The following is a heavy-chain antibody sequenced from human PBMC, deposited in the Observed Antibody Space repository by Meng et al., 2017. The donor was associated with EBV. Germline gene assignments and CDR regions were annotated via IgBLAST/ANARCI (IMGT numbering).Heavy chain of an antibody. D-gene: IGHD3-22*01. CDR1: GYTFTSYG. J-gene: IGHJ4*02. CDR2: ISAYNGNT. V-gene: IGHV1-18*01. Sequence: QCQLGQSGHEVKKPGASVKVSCKASGYTFTSYGISWVRQAPGQGLEWMGWISAYNGNTNYAQKLQGRVTMTTDTSTSTAYMELRSLRSDDTAVYYCARDGRLYDTPSPFDYWGQGTLVTVSS. CDR3: ARDGRLYDTPSPFDY.